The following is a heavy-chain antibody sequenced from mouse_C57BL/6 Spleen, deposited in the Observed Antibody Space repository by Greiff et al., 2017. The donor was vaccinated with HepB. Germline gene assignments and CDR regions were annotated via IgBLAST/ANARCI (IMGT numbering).Heavy chain of an antibody. CDR1: GYTFTDYY. Sequence: EVQLQQSGPELVKPGASVKISCKASGYTFTDYYMNWVKQSHGKSLEWIGDINPNNGGTSYNQKFKGKATLTVDKSSSTAYMELRSLTSEDSAVYYCASGGYYGPFAYWGQGTLVTVSA. V-gene: IGHV1-26*01. CDR2: INPNNGGT. CDR3: ASGGYYGPFAY. D-gene: IGHD1-1*02. J-gene: IGHJ3*01.